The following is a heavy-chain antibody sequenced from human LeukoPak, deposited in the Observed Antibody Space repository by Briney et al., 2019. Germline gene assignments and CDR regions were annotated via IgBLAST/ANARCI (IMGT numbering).Heavy chain of an antibody. CDR3: ARRSGSYYESYYYYYMDV. Sequence: GGSLRLSCAASGFTFDDYGMSWVRQAPGKGLEWVSGINWNGGSTSYADSVKGRFTISRDNAKNSLYLQMNSLRAEDTALYYCARRSGSYYESYYYYYMDVWGKGTTVTVSS. J-gene: IGHJ6*03. D-gene: IGHD1-26*01. CDR1: GFTFDDYG. V-gene: IGHV3-20*04. CDR2: INWNGGST.